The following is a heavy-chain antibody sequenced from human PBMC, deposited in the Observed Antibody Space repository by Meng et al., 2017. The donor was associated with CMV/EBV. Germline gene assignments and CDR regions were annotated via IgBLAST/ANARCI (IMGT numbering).Heavy chain of an antibody. CDR2: IYHSGTT. CDR1: GFPISSRYY. D-gene: IGHD4-23*01. J-gene: IGHJ4*02. CDR3: ARGLNTVAGALVPYHFDY. V-gene: IGHV4-38-2*02. Sequence: SETLSLTCTVSGFPISSRYYWAFLRQPPGKGLEWIGIIYHSGTTSYNPSLKSRVTISVDTSKNQFSLNLASVAAADTAIYYCARGLNTVAGALVPYHFDYWGQGTLVTVSS.